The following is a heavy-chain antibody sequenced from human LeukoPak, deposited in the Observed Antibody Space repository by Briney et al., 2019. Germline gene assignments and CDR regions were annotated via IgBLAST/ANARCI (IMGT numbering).Heavy chain of an antibody. J-gene: IGHJ4*02. CDR1: GYTLTGYY. CDR3: ARDIIREVWELQYYFDY. D-gene: IGHD1-26*01. Sequence: GASVKVSCKASGYTLTGYYMHWVRQAPGQGLEWMGWINPNSGGTNYAQKFQGRVTMTRDTSISTAYMELSRLRSDDTAVYYCARDIIREVWELQYYFDYWGQGTLVTVSS. V-gene: IGHV1-2*02. CDR2: INPNSGGT.